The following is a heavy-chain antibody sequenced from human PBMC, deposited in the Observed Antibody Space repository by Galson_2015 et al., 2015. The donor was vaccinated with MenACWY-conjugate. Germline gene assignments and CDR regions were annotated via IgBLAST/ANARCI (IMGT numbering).Heavy chain of an antibody. D-gene: IGHD4-23*01. J-gene: IGHJ4*02. V-gene: IGHV3-21*01. CDR2: ISSSSSYI. CDR1: GFTFSSYS. Sequence: SLRLSCAASGFTFSSYSMNWVRQAPGKGLEWVSSISSSSSYIYYADSVKGRFTISRDNAKNSLYPQMNSLRAEDTAVYYCARAHATTVVTPGYWGQGTLVTVSS. CDR3: ARAHATTVVTPGY.